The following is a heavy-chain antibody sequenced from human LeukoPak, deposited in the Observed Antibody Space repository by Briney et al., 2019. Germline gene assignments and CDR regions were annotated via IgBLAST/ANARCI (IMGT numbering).Heavy chain of an antibody. CDR2: TYYRSKWYN. CDR1: GDSVSR. J-gene: IGHJ4*02. V-gene: IGHV6-1*01. Sequence: PSQTLSLTCAISGDSVSRNWIRQSPSRGLEWLGRTYYRSKWYNDYAVSVKSRITINPDTSKNQFSLQLNSVTPEDTAVYYCAXXXXXWFGELYGTFDYWGQGTLVTASS. D-gene: IGHD3-10*01. CDR3: AXXXXXWFGELYGTFDY.